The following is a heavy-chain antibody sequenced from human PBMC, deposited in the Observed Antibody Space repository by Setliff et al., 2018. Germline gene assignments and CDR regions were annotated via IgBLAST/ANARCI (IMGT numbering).Heavy chain of an antibody. J-gene: IGHJ4*02. D-gene: IGHD1-1*01. V-gene: IGHV3-48*01. CDR1: GFNFNLYN. CDR3: VRGLSDRVNWFAFDY. Sequence: GGSLRLSCEASGFNFNLYNMNWVRQAPGKGLEWISYIISNSLTIHYADSVRGRFTISRDNARNSLYLQMSSLRPEDTAIYFCVRGLSDRVNWFAFDYWGQGTLVTVSS. CDR2: IISNSLTI.